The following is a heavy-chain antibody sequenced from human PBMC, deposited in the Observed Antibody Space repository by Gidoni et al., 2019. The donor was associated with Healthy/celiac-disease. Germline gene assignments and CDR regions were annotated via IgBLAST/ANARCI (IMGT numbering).Heavy chain of an antibody. CDR2: IFYRWST. Sequence: QVQLQESGPGLVKPSQTLSLTCTVSDGSISRGGYYWSWIRQHPGKGLEWIGYIFYRWSTYYNPSLKSRVTISVDTSKNQFSLKLSSVTAADTAVYYCARVIVGRDGYNWGYFDYWGQGTLVTVSS. D-gene: IGHD5-12*01. J-gene: IGHJ4*02. V-gene: IGHV4-31*03. CDR3: ARVIVGRDGYNWGYFDY. CDR1: DGSISRGGYY.